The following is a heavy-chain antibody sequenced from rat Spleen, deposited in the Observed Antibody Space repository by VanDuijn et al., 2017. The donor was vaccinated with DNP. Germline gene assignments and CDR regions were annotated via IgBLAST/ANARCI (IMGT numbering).Heavy chain of an antibody. D-gene: IGHD1-4*01. CDR2: IIYDGGRT. CDR3: ARHVLPLRVWDY. CDR1: GFTFSDYY. J-gene: IGHJ2*01. Sequence: EVQLVESGGGLVQPGGSLKLSCAASGFTFSDYYMAWVRQAPTKGLEWVAYIIYDGGRTYYGDSVKGRFTISRDNAKSTLFLQMNSLRSEDMATYYCARHVLPLRVWDYWGQGVTVTVSS. V-gene: IGHV5-22*01.